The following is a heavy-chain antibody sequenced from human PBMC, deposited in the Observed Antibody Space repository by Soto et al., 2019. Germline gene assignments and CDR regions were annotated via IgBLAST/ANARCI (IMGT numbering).Heavy chain of an antibody. V-gene: IGHV1-3*01. CDR2: INAVNGNT. D-gene: IGHD5-12*01. CDR1: GYTFTSYA. CDR3: ARVSGYYLPDY. J-gene: IGHJ4*02. Sequence: ASVKVSCKASGYTFTSYAMHWVRQAPGQRLEWMGWINAVNGNTKYSQKFQSRVTITRDTSASTAYMELSSLRSEDTAVYYCARVSGYYLPDYWGQGTLVTVSS.